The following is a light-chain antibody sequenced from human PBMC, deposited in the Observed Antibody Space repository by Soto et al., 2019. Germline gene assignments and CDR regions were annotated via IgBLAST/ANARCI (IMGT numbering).Light chain of an antibody. V-gene: IGLV1-44*01. CDR2: DYD. CDR3: AAWDASLDGYV. J-gene: IGLJ1*01. CDR1: SSNLGDNT. Sequence: QSALTQPPSASGTPGQRVTISCSTSSSNLGDNTVNWYQQVPGTAPKLLIYDYDQRPSGVPDRFSGSKSGTSASLAISGLQSEDEADYYCAAWDASLDGYVFGTGTKVTVL.